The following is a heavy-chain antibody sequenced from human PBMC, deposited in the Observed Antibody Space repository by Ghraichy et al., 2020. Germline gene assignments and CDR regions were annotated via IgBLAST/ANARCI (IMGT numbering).Heavy chain of an antibody. CDR1: GGSISNSNYY. Sequence: SETLSLTCTVSGGSISNSNYYWGWIRQPPGKGLEWFGSIYYSGSTYYNPYLKSRVTISINTSKNQFSLTLSQVTAADTAGYFCASHLPRPNWNYYFDSWGPGARLTVSS. CDR2: IYYSGST. CDR3: ASHLPRPNWNYYFDS. V-gene: IGHV4-39*07. D-gene: IGHD1-7*01. J-gene: IGHJ4*02.